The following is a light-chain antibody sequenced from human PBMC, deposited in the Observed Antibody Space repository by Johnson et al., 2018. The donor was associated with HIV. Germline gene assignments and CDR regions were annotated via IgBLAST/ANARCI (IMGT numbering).Light chain of an antibody. Sequence: QSVLTQPPSVSAAPGQKVTISCSGSSSNIGNNYVSWYQQLPGTAPKLLIYDSNNRPSGIPDRFSGSKSGTSATLGITGLQTGDEADYYCGTWDTSLSSYVFGTGTKVTVL. CDR1: SSNIGNNY. V-gene: IGLV1-51*01. J-gene: IGLJ1*01. CDR3: GTWDTSLSSYV. CDR2: DSN.